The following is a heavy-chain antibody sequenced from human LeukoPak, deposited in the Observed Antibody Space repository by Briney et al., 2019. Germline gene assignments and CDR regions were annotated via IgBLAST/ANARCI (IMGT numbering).Heavy chain of an antibody. CDR3: ARASEEDPYYYYYGMDV. V-gene: IGHV3-30-3*01. CDR2: ISYDGSNK. CDR1: GFTFSSYA. J-gene: IGHJ6*02. Sequence: GRSLRLSCAASGFTFSSYAMHWVRQAPGKGLEWVAVISYDGSNKYYADSVKGRFTISRDNSKNTLCLQMNSLRAEDTAVYYCARASEEDPYYYYYGMDVWGQGTTVTVSS.